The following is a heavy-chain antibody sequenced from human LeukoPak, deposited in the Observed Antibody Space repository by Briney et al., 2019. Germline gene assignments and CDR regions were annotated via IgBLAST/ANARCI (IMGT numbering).Heavy chain of an antibody. D-gene: IGHD3-22*01. Sequence: GGSLRLSCAASGFTFSNYAMNWVSQAPGKGLEGVSVIGTCGVTTYYADSVRGRFTISRDNSKNTLYLQMNSLRAEDTAMYYCAIKRSGSYPLDSWGQGTLVTVSS. CDR2: IGTCGVTT. CDR1: GFTFSNYA. V-gene: IGHV3-23*01. CDR3: AIKRSGSYPLDS. J-gene: IGHJ4*02.